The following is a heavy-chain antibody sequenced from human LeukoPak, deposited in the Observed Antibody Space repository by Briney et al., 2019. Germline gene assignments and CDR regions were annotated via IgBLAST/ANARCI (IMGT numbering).Heavy chain of an antibody. CDR1: GFRFGDYA. CDR3: TKFGAYYFDNSASESFDY. Sequence: GGSLRLSCSGSGFRFGDYAINWFRQTPGKGLESVGFIRSKPYGETADYAASVRGRFIFSRDDSKSIAYLQMNSLKPEDTAVYYCTKFGAYYFDNSASESFDYWGQGTLVTVS. D-gene: IGHD3-22*01. J-gene: IGHJ4*02. V-gene: IGHV3-49*03. CDR2: IRSKPYGETA.